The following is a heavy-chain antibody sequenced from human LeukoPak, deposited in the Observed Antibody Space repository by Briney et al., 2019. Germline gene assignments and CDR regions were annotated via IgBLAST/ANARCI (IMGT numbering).Heavy chain of an antibody. CDR3: ARAGAMVRGVPIGY. V-gene: IGHV3-23*01. CDR1: GFTFSSYA. CDR2: ISGSGGST. Sequence: GGSLRLSCAASGFTFSSYAMSWVRQAPGKGLEWVSAISGSGGSTYYADSVKGRFTISRDNSKNTLYLQMNSLRAEDTAVYYCARAGAMVRGVPIGYWGQGTLVTVSS. D-gene: IGHD3-10*01. J-gene: IGHJ4*02.